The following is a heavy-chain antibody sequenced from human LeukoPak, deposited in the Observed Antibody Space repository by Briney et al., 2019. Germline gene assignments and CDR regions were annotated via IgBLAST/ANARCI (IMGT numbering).Heavy chain of an antibody. J-gene: IGHJ4*02. CDR2: ISYDGSNK. V-gene: IGHV3-30*18. Sequence: PGGSLRLSCAASGFTFSSYGMHWVRRAQGKGLEWVAVISYDGSNKYYADSVKGRFTISRDNSKNTLYLQMNSLRAEDTAVYYCAKDPAAYCGGDCSPGDYWGQGTLVTVSS. CDR1: GFTFSSYG. D-gene: IGHD2-21*01. CDR3: AKDPAAYCGGDCSPGDY.